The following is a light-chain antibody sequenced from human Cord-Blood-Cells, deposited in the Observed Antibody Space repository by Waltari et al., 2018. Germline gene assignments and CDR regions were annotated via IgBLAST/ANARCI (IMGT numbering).Light chain of an antibody. Sequence: QSALTQPASVSGSPGQSITLSCPGTSRDVGSYNLVSWYQQHPGKAPKLMIYAVSKRPSGVSNRFSGSKSGNTASLTISGLQAEDEADYYCCSYAGSSTFEVFGGGTKLTVL. CDR3: CSYAGSSTFEV. V-gene: IGLV2-23*02. J-gene: IGLJ3*02. CDR2: AVS. CDR1: SRDVGSYNL.